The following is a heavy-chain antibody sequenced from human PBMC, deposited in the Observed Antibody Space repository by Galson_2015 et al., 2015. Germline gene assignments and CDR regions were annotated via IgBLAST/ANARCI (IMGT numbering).Heavy chain of an antibody. J-gene: IGHJ6*03. CDR3: AKTTVAAGSSWYMDA. Sequence: SLRLSCAAPAFAFSIYEMNWIRQAPGKGLEWVSYITSTGDTTYYADSVKGRFTVSRDNAKNSLFLQMNSLRAEDTALYYCAKTTVAAGSSWYMDAWGKGTTVTVSS. D-gene: IGHD4-23*01. V-gene: IGHV3-48*03. CDR2: ITSTGDTT. CDR1: AFAFSIYE.